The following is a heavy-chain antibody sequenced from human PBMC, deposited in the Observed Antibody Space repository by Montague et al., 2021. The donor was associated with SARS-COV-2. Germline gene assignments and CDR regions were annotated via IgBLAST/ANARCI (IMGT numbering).Heavy chain of an antibody. J-gene: IGHJ5*02. CDR1: GFTFSSYY. CDR2: ISGSSSYI. V-gene: IGHV3-21*01. Sequence: SLRLSCAASGFTFSSYYMNWVRQVPGKGLEWVSSISGSSSYIYYADSVKGRFTISRDNAKNSLYLQMNSLRAEDTAVYYCARDLPSFFLGIAVAGPFDPWGQGTLVTVSS. D-gene: IGHD6-19*01. CDR3: ARDLPSFFLGIAVAGPFDP.